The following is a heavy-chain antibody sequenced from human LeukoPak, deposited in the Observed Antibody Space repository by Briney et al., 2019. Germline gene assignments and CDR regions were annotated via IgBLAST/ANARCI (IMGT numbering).Heavy chain of an antibody. CDR2: MNPNVGGA. J-gene: IGHJ4*02. V-gene: IGHV1-2*02. CDR3: ARGRGLQIKFPDY. CDR1: GHTFTGYY. Sequence: ASVKVSCKASGHTFTGYYVYWVRQAPGQGLEWMGWMNPNVGGANFPQKFQGRVTVTSDPAISAAYMELRRLRSEDTAVYYCARGRGLQIKFPDYWGQGTLVTVSS. D-gene: IGHD5-24*01.